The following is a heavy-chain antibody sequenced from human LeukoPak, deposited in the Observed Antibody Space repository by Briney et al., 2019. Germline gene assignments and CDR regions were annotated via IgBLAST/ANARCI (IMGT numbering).Heavy chain of an antibody. Sequence: GGSLRLSCAASGFTFSSYSMNWVRQAPGKGLEWVSSITRSSYIYYADSVKGRFTISRDNAKNSLYLQMNSLRAEDTAVYYCARDHNKGGPLHMVRGRFYGYWGQGTLVTVSS. D-gene: IGHD3-10*01. CDR2: ITRSSYI. CDR1: GFTFSSYS. J-gene: IGHJ4*02. CDR3: ARDHNKGGPLHMVRGRFYGY. V-gene: IGHV3-21*04.